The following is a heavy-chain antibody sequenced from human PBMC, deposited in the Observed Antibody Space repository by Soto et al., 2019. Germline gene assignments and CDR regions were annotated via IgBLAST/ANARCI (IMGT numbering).Heavy chain of an antibody. J-gene: IGHJ4*02. CDR3: AREGGDDSGSYYFDY. CDR1: GGSISSGGYS. CDR2: IYHSGST. V-gene: IGHV4-30-2*01. D-gene: IGHD1-26*01. Sequence: QLQLQESGSGLVKPSQTLSLTCAVSGGSISSGGYSWSWIRQPPGKGLEWIGYIYHSGSTYYNPSLKSRVTISVDRSKNQFSLKLSSVTAADTAVYYCAREGGDDSGSYYFDYWGQGTLVTVSS.